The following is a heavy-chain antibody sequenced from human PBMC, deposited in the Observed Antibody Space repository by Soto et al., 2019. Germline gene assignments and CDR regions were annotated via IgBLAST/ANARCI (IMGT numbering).Heavy chain of an antibody. CDR3: AGGVAAANNWFEP. CDR1: GYTFTGYY. V-gene: IGHV1-2*02. J-gene: IGHJ5*02. CDR2: INPNSGGT. Sequence: QVQLVQSGAEVKKPGASVKVSCKASGYTFTGYYLHWVRQAPGQELGWMGWINPNSGGTTYAQKFLGRVTMTRDTSISTAYLELRRLSSADTAVYYCAGGVAAANNWFEPWGQGTLVTVSS. D-gene: IGHD2-15*01.